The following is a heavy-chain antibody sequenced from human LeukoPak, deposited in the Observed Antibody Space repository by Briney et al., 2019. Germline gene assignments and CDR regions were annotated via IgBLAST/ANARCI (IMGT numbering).Heavy chain of an antibody. D-gene: IGHD3-10*02. V-gene: IGHV3-23*01. CDR3: AELGITMIGGV. Sequence: PGGSLRLSCAASGLTFNTYGMSWVRQAPGKGLEWVSGISGSGGATYYADSVKGRFTISRDNAKNSLYLQMNSLRAEDTAVYYCAELGITMIGGVWGKGTTVTISS. CDR2: ISGSGGAT. CDR1: GLTFNTYG. J-gene: IGHJ6*04.